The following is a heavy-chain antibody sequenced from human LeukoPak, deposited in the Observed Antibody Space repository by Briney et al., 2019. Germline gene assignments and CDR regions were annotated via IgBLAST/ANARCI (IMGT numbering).Heavy chain of an antibody. CDR1: GFTFSGYW. CDR3: ATGGGDY. V-gene: IGHV3-7*01. Sequence: GGSLRLSCAASGFTFSGYWMSWVRQAPGKGLEWVANIIQDGSEESYVDSVKGRFTISRDNAKQSLYLQINSLGVEDTAVYYCATGGGDYWGQGTLVTVSS. J-gene: IGHJ4*02. CDR2: IIQDGSEE.